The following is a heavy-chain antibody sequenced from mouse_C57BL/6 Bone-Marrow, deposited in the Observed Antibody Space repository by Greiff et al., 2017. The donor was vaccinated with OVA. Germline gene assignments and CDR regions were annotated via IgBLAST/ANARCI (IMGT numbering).Heavy chain of an antibody. Sequence: QVQLKQPGAELVKPGASVKLSCKASGYTFTSYWMHWVKQRPGQGLEWIGMIHPNSGSTNYNEKFKSKATLTVDKSSSTAYMQLSSLTSEDSAVYYCARGYYGSSWAWFAYWGQGTLVTVSA. CDR1: GYTFTSYW. J-gene: IGHJ3*01. D-gene: IGHD1-1*01. V-gene: IGHV1-64*01. CDR2: IHPNSGST. CDR3: ARGYYGSSWAWFAY.